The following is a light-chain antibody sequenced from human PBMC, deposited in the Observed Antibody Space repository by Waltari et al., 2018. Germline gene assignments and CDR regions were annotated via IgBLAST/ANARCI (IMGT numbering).Light chain of an antibody. CDR2: YDS. V-gene: IGLV3-21*04. CDR1: NIGSNS. Sequence: SYVVTQSPSVSVAPGETARITCGRDNIGSNSVHWYQQRPGQAPVLVISYDSDRPSGIPERFSGSNSGNTATLTSSWVEAEDEADYYCLVWHSTIDHQGVFGGGTKLTVL. J-gene: IGLJ2*01. CDR3: LVWHSTIDHQGV.